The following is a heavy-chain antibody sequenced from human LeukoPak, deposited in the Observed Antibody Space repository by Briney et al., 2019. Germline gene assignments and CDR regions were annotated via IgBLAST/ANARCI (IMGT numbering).Heavy chain of an antibody. Sequence: GRSLRLSCAASGFTFSNYAMSWVRQAPGKGLEWVSAITGGDNTYYADSVKGRFTISRDNSKNTLYMQMNSLRAEDTAIYYCAKEGTVAGTGYFDYWGQGALVTVSS. CDR2: ITGGDNT. V-gene: IGHV3-23*01. CDR1: GFTFSNYA. J-gene: IGHJ4*02. D-gene: IGHD6-19*01. CDR3: AKEGTVAGTGYFDY.